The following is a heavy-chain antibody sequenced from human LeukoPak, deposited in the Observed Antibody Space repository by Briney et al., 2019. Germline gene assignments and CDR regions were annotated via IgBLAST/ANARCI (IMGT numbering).Heavy chain of an antibody. CDR3: ATAYSSSWSSFDY. Sequence: GASVKVSCKASGYTFTGYYMHWVRQAPGQGLEWMGWINPNSGGTNYAQKFQGWVTMTRDTSISTAYMELSRLRSDDTAVYYCATAYSSSWSSFDYWGQGTLVTVSS. CDR2: INPNSGGT. J-gene: IGHJ4*02. V-gene: IGHV1-2*04. CDR1: GYTFTGYY. D-gene: IGHD6-13*01.